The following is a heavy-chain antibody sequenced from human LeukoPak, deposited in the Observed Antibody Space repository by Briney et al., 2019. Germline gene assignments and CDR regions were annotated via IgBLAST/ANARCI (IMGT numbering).Heavy chain of an antibody. D-gene: IGHD3-16*02. J-gene: IGHJ4*02. CDR3: AKSRGNYVWGSYRYGFDY. V-gene: IGHV3-23*05. CDR2: INGSGSFT. Sequence: GGSLRLSCAASGFTFSNYVMGWVRQDPGKGLQWVSIINGSGSFTSYADSVKGRFTISRDNSKNTLYLQMNSLRAEDTAVYYCAKSRGNYVWGSYRYGFDYWGQGTLVTVSS. CDR1: GFTFSNYV.